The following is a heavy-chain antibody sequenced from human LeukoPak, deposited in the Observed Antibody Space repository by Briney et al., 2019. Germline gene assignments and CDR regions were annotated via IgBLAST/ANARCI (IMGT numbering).Heavy chain of an antibody. CDR3: ARQYQWESVFLAFDI. V-gene: IGHV4-39*01. CDR2: IYYSGST. Sequence: SEALSLTCTVSGGSISSSSYYWGWLRQPPGKGLEWIGSIYYSGSTYYNPSLKSRVTISVDTSKNQFSLKLSSVTAADTAVYYCARQYQWESVFLAFDIWGQGTMVTVSS. D-gene: IGHD1-26*01. CDR1: GGSISSSSYY. J-gene: IGHJ3*02.